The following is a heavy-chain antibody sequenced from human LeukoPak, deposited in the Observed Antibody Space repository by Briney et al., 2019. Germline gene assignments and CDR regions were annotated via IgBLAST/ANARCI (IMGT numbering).Heavy chain of an antibody. V-gene: IGHV3-30*18. CDR1: GFTFSSYG. J-gene: IGHJ3*02. D-gene: IGHD1-26*01. Sequence: GRSLRLSCAASGFTFSSYGMHWVRQAPGKGLEWVAVISYDGSNKYYADSVKGRFTISRGNSKNTLYLQMNSLRAEDTAVYYCAKDRSFRLGAFDIWGQGTMVAVSS. CDR3: AKDRSFRLGAFDI. CDR2: ISYDGSNK.